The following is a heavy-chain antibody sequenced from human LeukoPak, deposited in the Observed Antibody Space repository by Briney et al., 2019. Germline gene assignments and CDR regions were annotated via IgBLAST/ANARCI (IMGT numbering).Heavy chain of an antibody. D-gene: IGHD6-19*01. CDR2: RSYDGANK. CDR3: ARDQAVSGSNYYYGVDV. CDR1: GFTFSSYA. V-gene: IGHV3-30*04. Sequence: GRSLRLSCAASGFTFSSYAMHWVRQAPGKALEGVAVRSYDGANKHYADSVKDRFTTSRDNSKNTLYLEMNSLRAEDTAVYYCARDQAVSGSNYYYGVDVWGEGTTVTVSS. J-gene: IGHJ6*04.